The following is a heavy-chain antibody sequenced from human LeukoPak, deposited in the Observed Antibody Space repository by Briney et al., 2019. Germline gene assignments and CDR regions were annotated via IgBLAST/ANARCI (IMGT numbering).Heavy chain of an antibody. CDR2: MHYSGNT. CDR1: DDSISTAY. Sequence: SETLSLTCTVSDDSISTAYWSCIRQSPGKGLEWIAYMHYSGNTKYNSSLKSRATISLDTSKNQFSLKLSSVTAADTAVYYCGRLIRHGHYAMDVWGQGTMVTVSS. CDR3: GRLIRHGHYAMDV. D-gene: IGHD2-8*01. V-gene: IGHV4-59*01. J-gene: IGHJ6*02.